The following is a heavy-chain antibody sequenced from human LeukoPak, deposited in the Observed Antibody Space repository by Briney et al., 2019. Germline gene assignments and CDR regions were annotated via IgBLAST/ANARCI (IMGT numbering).Heavy chain of an antibody. CDR3: MTEPPRAKYDNGDHRDY. V-gene: IGHV3-15*01. D-gene: IGHD4/OR15-4a*01. CDR2: IKTKLDGETV. Sequence: IPGGSLRLSCAASGFSFSGAWMSWVRQAPGKGPEWISRIKTKLDGETVDYAKSVKGRFIISRDDSKNTLFLQMISLKIEDTAVCYCMTEPPRAKYDNGDHRDYWGQGVPVTVSS. J-gene: IGHJ4*02. CDR1: GFSFSGAW.